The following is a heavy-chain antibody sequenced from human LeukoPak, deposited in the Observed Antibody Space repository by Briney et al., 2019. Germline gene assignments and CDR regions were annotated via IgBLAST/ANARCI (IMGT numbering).Heavy chain of an antibody. V-gene: IGHV3-53*05. J-gene: IGHJ5*02. Sequence: PGGSLRLSCAASGFTVSSDYMSWVRQAPGKGLEWVSVIYSGGSTYYAGSVEGRFTISRDKSKNTVYLQMNSLRFEDTAMYYCARNWFDPWGQGTLVTVSS. CDR2: IYSGGST. CDR1: GFTVSSDY. CDR3: ARNWFDP.